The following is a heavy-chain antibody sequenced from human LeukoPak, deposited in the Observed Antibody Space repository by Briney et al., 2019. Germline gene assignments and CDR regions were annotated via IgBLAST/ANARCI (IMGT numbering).Heavy chain of an antibody. J-gene: IGHJ4*02. CDR1: GFTFSSYS. CDR3: ARGWWLRV. Sequence: GGSLRLSCAASGFTFSSYSMNWVRQAPGKGLEWVSSISSSSSHIYYADSVKGRFTISRDNAKNSLYLQMNSLRAEDTAVYYCARGWWLRVGGQGTLVTVSS. CDR2: ISSSSSHI. V-gene: IGHV3-21*01. D-gene: IGHD5-12*01.